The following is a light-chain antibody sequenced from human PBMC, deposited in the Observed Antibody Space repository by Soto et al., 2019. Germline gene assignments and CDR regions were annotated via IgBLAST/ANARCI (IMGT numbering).Light chain of an antibody. J-gene: IGKJ1*01. CDR1: QSISIW. Sequence: DIQMTQSPSTLSASVGDRVTITCRASQSISIWLAWYQQKPGTAPKLLIYKASSLESGVPSRFSGSGSGTEFTLTISSLQPDDFATYYCQQYSCYSPSTFGQGTKVEIK. CDR3: QQYSCYSPST. CDR2: KAS. V-gene: IGKV1-5*03.